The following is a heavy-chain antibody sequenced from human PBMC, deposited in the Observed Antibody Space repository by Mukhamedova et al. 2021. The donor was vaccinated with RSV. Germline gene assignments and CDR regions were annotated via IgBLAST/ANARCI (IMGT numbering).Heavy chain of an antibody. J-gene: IGHJ3*02. CDR3: ARGNDFWSGYYITAFDI. Sequence: GLEWMGGIIPIFGTANYAQKFQGRVTITADESTSTAYIELSSLRSEDTAVYYFARGNDFWSGYYITAFDILGQGTRVTASS. D-gene: IGHD3-3*01. CDR2: IIPIFGTA. V-gene: IGHV1-69*01.